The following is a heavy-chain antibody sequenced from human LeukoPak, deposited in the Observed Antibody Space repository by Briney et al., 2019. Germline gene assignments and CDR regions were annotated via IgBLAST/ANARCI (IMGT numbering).Heavy chain of an antibody. CDR2: IYTGGST. CDR3: AIETYYYDSSGYLSYPSYGFDY. V-gene: IGHV4-4*07. Sequence: SETLSLTCTGSGGTISSYYWSWIGQPAGKGLEWIGRIYTGGSTNYNPSLMSRVTMSVDTSKNQFSLKLSSVTAADTAVYYCAIETYYYDSSGYLSYPSYGFDYWGQGTLVTVSS. J-gene: IGHJ4*02. D-gene: IGHD3-22*01. CDR1: GGTISSYY.